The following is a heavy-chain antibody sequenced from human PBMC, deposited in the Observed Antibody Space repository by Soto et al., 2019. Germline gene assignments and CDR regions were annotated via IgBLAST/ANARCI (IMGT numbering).Heavy chain of an antibody. J-gene: IGHJ6*02. V-gene: IGHV3-30-3*01. CDR3: ARDAIVAALSGMEV. Sequence: RAVWGNSAAVGCICSIKTLHWVRQAPGKGLEWVSVISYDGIKKYYADSVKGRFTSSIDKSKNTLYLLMNSLRAEDTAVYYCARDAIVAALSGMEVRRQGTTVTVSS. CDR2: ISYDGIKK. CDR1: GCICSIKT. D-gene: IGHD6-13*01.